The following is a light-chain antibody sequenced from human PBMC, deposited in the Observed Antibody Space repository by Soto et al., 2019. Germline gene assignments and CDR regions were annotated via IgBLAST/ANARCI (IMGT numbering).Light chain of an antibody. V-gene: IGKV1-9*01. CDR3: QYLNSFNLT. CDR1: QGIRNY. CDR2: LAS. J-gene: IGKJ4*01. Sequence: IQLTQSPSSLSASVGDRVTITCRASQGIRNYLAWYQQKPGKAPNLLIYLASTLQGGVPSSFSGSGSGTDFSLTISSLQPEDVATYYCQYLNSFNLTFCGETKVELK.